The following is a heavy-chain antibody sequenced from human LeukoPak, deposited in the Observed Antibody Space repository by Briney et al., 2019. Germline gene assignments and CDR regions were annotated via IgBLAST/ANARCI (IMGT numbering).Heavy chain of an antibody. J-gene: IGHJ4*02. CDR1: GGSIISSNYY. V-gene: IGHV4-39*01. Sequence: SETLSLTCSVSGGSIISSNYYWGWIRQPPGEGLEWIGSIYQSGSGSSYYNPSLKSRVTISGDTSKNQFFLRLSSVTAADTAVYYCARGRDYYGSGSYSIPYYFDYWGQGTLVTVSS. CDR3: ARGRDYYGSGSYSIPYYFDY. D-gene: IGHD3-10*01. CDR2: IYQSGSGSS.